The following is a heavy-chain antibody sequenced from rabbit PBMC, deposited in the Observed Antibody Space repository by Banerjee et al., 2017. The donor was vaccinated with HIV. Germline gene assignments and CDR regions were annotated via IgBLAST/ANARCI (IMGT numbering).Heavy chain of an antibody. D-gene: IGHD1-1*01. V-gene: IGHV1S43*01. CDR3: ARMLVYLDNDWYAYFNL. CDR2: IYIVSANT. Sequence: QSLEESGGDLVKPGASLTLTCTASGFSFSSSYWICWVRQAPGKGLESIACIYIVSANTWYTSWAKGRFTITRSTSLNTVTLQVTSLTDADTATYFCARMLVYLDNDWYAYFNLWGQGTLVTVS. J-gene: IGHJ4*01. CDR1: GFSFSSSYW.